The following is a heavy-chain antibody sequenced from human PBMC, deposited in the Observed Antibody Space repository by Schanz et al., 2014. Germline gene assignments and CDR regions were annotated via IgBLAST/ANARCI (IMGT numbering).Heavy chain of an antibody. V-gene: IGHV3-23*01. CDR2: ISASGGDT. Sequence: DVHLLESGGGLVQPGGSLRLSCAASEFTFSTDAMSWVRQAPGKGLEWLSVISASGGDTYYADSVKGRFTISRDNFKGALYLQMSSLRAEDTAVYYCAKSLESCPGGRCSRGYFDYWGQGTLGTVSS. CDR3: AKSLESCPGGRCSRGYFDY. J-gene: IGHJ4*02. CDR1: EFTFSTDA. D-gene: IGHD2-8*02.